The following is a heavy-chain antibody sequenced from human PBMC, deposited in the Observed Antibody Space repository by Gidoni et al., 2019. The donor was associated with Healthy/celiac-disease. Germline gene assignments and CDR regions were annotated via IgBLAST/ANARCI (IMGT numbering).Heavy chain of an antibody. D-gene: IGHD2-2*01. CDR1: GFTFSNAW. J-gene: IGHJ6*03. CDR3: TTVGSVVVVPAAIPFGYYYYMDV. CDR2: IKSKTDGGTT. V-gene: IGHV3-15*01. Sequence: EVQLVESGGGLVKPGGSLRLSCAASGFTFSNAWMRWVRQAPGKGLEWVGRIKSKTDGGTTDYAAPVKGRFTISRDDSKNTLYLQMNSLKTEDTAVYYCTTVGSVVVVPAAIPFGYYYYMDVWGKGTTVTVSS.